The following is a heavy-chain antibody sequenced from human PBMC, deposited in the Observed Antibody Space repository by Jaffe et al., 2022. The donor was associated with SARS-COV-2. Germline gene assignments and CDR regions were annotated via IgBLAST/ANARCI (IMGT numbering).Heavy chain of an antibody. D-gene: IGHD3-10*01. CDR1: GASIISDNFY. CDR2: YYYSGST. V-gene: IGHV4-39*01. Sequence: QLQLQESGPGLVKPSETLSLTCSVSGASIISDNFYWGWIRQPPGKGLEWIGTYYYSGSTYYNPSLRARVSRSMDTSKNQFSLTLRSVTAADTAVYYCARQTLVRGIGDGPFDSWGQGILVTVSS. CDR3: ARQTLVRGIGDGPFDS. J-gene: IGHJ4*02.